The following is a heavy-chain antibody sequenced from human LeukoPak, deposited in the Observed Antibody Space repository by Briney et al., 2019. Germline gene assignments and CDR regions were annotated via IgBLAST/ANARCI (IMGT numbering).Heavy chain of an antibody. CDR1: GCTSTHYY. Sequence: PSETLSLTCTVSGCTSTHYYHSWVRQPAGKGLEWIGRIPTSGSTNYNPSLRSRVTISVDKSKNLFSLKLSSVSAADTAVYYCARGSSRGYYYMDVWGKGTTVTVS. CDR3: ARGSSRGYYYMDV. J-gene: IGHJ6*03. CDR2: IPTSGST. V-gene: IGHV4-4*07.